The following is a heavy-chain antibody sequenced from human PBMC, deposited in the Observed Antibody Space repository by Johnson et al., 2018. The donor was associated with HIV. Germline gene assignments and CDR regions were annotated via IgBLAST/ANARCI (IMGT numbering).Heavy chain of an antibody. CDR1: GFTFSSYA. V-gene: IGHV3-48*03. CDR3: ARGLTRLSRNDYWNGIGAFDL. D-gene: IGHD5-12*01. Sequence: EVQLVESGGGVVQPGRSLRLSCAASGFTFSSYAMHWVRQAPGKGLEWVAYISSSGSTIYYADSVKGRFTISRDNAKNSRNLQINSLRAEDTAIYYCARGLTRLSRNDYWNGIGAFDLWGQGTMVTVSS. CDR2: ISSSGSTI. J-gene: IGHJ3*01.